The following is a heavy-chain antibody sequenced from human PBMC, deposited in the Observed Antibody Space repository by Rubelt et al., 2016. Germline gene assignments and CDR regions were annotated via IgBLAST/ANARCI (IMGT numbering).Heavy chain of an antibody. Sequence: VQLVESGGGVVQPGRSLRLSCAASGFTFSSYAMHWVRQAPGKGLEWVSGSNMYSSDFVKGLFTSARVNCKSTLYLQMNSLRAEDTAVYYCARYSSGWSLYWGQGTLVTVSS. CDR3: ARYSSGWSLY. CDR2: GSNM. V-gene: IGHV3-30*04. J-gene: IGHJ4*02. CDR1: GFTFSSYA. D-gene: IGHD6-19*01.